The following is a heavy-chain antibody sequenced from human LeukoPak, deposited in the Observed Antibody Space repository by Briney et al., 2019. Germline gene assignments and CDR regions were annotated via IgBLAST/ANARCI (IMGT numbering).Heavy chain of an antibody. CDR3: ARGSATTLYYYYYMDV. J-gene: IGHJ6*03. CDR2: ISGSGGGT. Sequence: GGSLRLSCAVSGITLSNYGMSWVRQAPGKGLEWVADISGSGGGTHYADSVKGRFTISRGNSRNTLFLQMNSLRPEDTAVYYCARGSATTLYYYYYMDVWGKGTTVTVSS. D-gene: IGHD1-26*01. CDR1: GITLSNYG. V-gene: IGHV3-23*01.